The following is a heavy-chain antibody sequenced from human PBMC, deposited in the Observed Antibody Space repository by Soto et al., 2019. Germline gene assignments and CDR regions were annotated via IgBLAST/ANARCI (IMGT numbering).Heavy chain of an antibody. J-gene: IGHJ6*02. Sequence: ASVKVSGKASGYTFAGYYMHWGRQAPGQGLEWMGWINPNSGGTNYAQKFQGRVTMTRDTSISTAYMELSRLRSDDTAVYYCARDGGGCSSTSCRYYYYYYGMDVWGQGTTVTVSS. CDR3: ARDGGGCSSTSCRYYYYYYGMDV. D-gene: IGHD2-2*01. CDR1: GYTFAGYY. CDR2: INPNSGGT. V-gene: IGHV1-2*02.